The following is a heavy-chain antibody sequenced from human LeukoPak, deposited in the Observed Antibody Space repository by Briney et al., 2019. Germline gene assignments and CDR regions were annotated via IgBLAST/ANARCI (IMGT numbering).Heavy chain of an antibody. CDR1: GFTFSTYE. J-gene: IGHJ5*02. CDR3: ARDALIAAAGAYNWFDP. D-gene: IGHD6-13*01. Sequence: GGSLRLSCAASGFTFSTYEMNWVRQAPGKGLEWVVNIKQDGSEKYYVDSVKGRFTISRDNAKNSLYLQMNSLRAEDTAVYYCARDALIAAAGAYNWFDPWGQGTLVTVSS. V-gene: IGHV3-7*01. CDR2: IKQDGSEK.